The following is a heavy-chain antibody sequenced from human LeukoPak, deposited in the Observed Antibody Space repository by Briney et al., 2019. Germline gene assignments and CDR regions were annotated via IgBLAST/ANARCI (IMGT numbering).Heavy chain of an antibody. CDR1: GFTFSSYG. D-gene: IGHD3-22*01. J-gene: IGHJ4*02. Sequence: PGGSLRLSCAASGFTFSSYGMHWVRQAPGKGLEWVAFIRYDGSNKYYADSVKGRFTISRDNSKNSLFLQMNSLRAEDTAVYYCARDYSPPHYYDSSGYFDSWGQGTLVTVSP. V-gene: IGHV3-30*02. CDR3: ARDYSPPHYYDSSGYFDS. CDR2: IRYDGSNK.